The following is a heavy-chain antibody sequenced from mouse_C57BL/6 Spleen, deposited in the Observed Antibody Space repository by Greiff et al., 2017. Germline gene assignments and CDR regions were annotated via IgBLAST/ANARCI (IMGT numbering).Heavy chain of an antibody. V-gene: IGHV5-4*01. D-gene: IGHD2-5*01. J-gene: IGHJ2*01. CDR2: ISDGGSYT. CDR3: ARDWSNYSFDY. Sequence: EVNVVESGGGLVKPGGSLKLSCAASGFTFSSYAMSWVRQTPEKRLEWVATISDGGSYTYYPDNVKGRFTISRDNAKNNLYLQMSHLKSEDTAMYYCARDWSNYSFDYWGQGTTLTVSS. CDR1: GFTFSSYA.